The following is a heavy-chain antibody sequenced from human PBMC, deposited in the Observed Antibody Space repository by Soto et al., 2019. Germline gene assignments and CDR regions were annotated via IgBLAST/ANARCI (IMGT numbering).Heavy chain of an antibody. CDR1: GYTFTSYY. D-gene: IGHD3-22*01. Sequence: ASVKVSCKASGYTFTSYYMHWVRQAPGQGLEWMGIINPSGGSTGYEQKFQGRVTMNRDTSTSKADIELSSLRSEDTAVYYWSRPYYHVSRGLQHWGQGTLVTVSS. V-gene: IGHV1-46*03. J-gene: IGHJ1*01. CDR2: INPSGGST. CDR3: SRPYYHVSRGLQH.